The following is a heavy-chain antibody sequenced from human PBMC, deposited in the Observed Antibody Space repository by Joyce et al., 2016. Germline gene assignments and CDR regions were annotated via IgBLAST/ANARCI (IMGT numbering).Heavy chain of an antibody. CDR1: GYTFTNFD. D-gene: IGHD7-27*01. CDR2: MTPNSGNT. CDR3: ARNKYGTGDFDF. J-gene: IGHJ4*02. V-gene: IGHV1-8*01. Sequence: QVQLVQSGAAVKKPGASVKVSCKASGYTFTNFDINWVRQAPGQGLEWLGWMTPNSGNTGYAQNFQGRVTMTRDTSISTAYMELSSLRSEDTAVYFCARNKYGTGDFDFWGQGTPVTVSS.